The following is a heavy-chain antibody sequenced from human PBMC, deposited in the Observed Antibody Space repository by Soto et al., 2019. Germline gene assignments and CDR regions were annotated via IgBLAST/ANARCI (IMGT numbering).Heavy chain of an antibody. J-gene: IGHJ3*01. D-gene: IGHD3-9*01. CDR1: GGTFSSYT. Sequence: QVQLVQSGAEVKKPGSSVKVSCKASGGTFSSYTISWVRQAPGQGLEWMGRIIPILGIANYAQKFQGRVTITADKSTSTAYMGLSSLKSEDTAVYYCAGYYDILTGYYPFWGQGTMVTVSS. V-gene: IGHV1-69*02. CDR2: IIPILGIA. CDR3: AGYYDILTGYYPF.